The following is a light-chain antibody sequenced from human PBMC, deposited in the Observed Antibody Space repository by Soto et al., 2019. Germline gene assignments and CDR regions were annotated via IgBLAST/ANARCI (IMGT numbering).Light chain of an antibody. CDR1: SSDVGGYNY. CDR3: CSYAGSYTSLYV. V-gene: IGLV2-11*01. Sequence: QSALTQPRSVSGSPGQSVTISCTGTSSDVGGYNYVSWYQQHPGKAPKLMIYDVSKRPSGVPDRFSGSKSGNTASLTISGLQAEDEADYYCCSYAGSYTSLYVFGTGTKVTXL. CDR2: DVS. J-gene: IGLJ1*01.